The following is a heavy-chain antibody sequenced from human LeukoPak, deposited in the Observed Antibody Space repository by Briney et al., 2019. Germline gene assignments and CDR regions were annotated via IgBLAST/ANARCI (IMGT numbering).Heavy chain of an antibody. CDR3: ARDSLAYCGGDCYSDY. CDR1: GFTFSSYG. CDR2: IWYDGSNK. J-gene: IGHJ4*02. Sequence: GGSLRLSCAASGFTFSSYGMHWVRQAPGKGLEWVAVIWYDGSNKYYADSVKGRFTISRDNSKNTLYLQMNSLRAEDTAVYYCARDSLAYCGGDCYSDYWGQGTLVTVSS. V-gene: IGHV3-33*01. D-gene: IGHD2-21*02.